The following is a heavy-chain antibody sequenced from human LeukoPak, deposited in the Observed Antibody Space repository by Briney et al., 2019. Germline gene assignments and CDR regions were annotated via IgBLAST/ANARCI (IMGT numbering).Heavy chain of an antibody. J-gene: IGHJ4*02. CDR2: IIPIFGTA. CDR1: GGTFSSYA. CDR3: ARVVDDYVWGSYRSISYYFDY. V-gene: IGHV1-69*05. D-gene: IGHD3-16*02. Sequence: ASVKVSCKASGGTFSSYAISWVRQAPGQGLEWMGGIIPIFGTANYAQKFQGRVTITRNTSISTAYMELSSLRSEDTAVYYCARVVDDYVWGSYRSISYYFDYWGQGTLVTVSS.